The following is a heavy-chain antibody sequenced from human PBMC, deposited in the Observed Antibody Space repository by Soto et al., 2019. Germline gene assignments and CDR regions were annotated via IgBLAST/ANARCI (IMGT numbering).Heavy chain of an antibody. D-gene: IGHD2-2*01. CDR2: IKQDGSEK. J-gene: IGHJ6*03. Sequence: EVQLVESGGGLVQPGGSLRLSCAASGFTFSSYWMSWVRQAPGKGLEWVANIKQDGSEKYYVDSVKGRFTISRDNAKNSLYLQMNSLRAEDTAVYYCASAPMADYYYYYMDVWGKETTVTVSS. CDR3: ASAPMADYYYYYMDV. V-gene: IGHV3-7*01. CDR1: GFTFSSYW.